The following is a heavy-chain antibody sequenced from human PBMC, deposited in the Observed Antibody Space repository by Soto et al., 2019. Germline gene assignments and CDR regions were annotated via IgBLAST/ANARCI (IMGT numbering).Heavy chain of an antibody. V-gene: IGHV3-11*06. J-gene: IGHJ4*02. CDR3: ARSEVKEDGNIDY. CDR1: GFTFSDYY. Sequence: GGSLRLSCAASGFTFSDYYMSWIRQAPGKGLEWVSYISSSSSYTNYADSVKGRFTISRDNAKNSLYLQMNSLRAEDTAVYYCARSEVKEDGNIDYWGQGTMVPVSS. CDR2: ISSSSSYT. D-gene: IGHD2-15*01.